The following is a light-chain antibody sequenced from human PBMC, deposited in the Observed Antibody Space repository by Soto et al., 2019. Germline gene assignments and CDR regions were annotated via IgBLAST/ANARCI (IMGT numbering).Light chain of an antibody. CDR2: AAS. V-gene: IGKV1-39*01. J-gene: IGKJ2*01. CDR1: QSIRSH. Sequence: DIQMTQSPSSLSASVRDRVTITCRASQSIRSHLNWYQERPGIAPKLLIYAASSLQSGVPSRFSGTGSGTDFTLTISSLQPEDFATYYCQQSYNPPYTFGQGTKLEIK. CDR3: QQSYNPPYT.